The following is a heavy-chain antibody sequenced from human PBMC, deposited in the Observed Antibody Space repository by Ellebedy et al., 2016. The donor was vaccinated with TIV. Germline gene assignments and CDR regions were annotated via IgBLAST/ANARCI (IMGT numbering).Heavy chain of an antibody. CDR1: GGSISSSSYY. D-gene: IGHD3-22*01. CDR2: IYYSGST. Sequence: MPGGSLRLSCTVSGGSISSSSYYWGWIRQPPGKGLEWIGSIYYSGSTYYNPSLKSRVTISVDTSKNQFSLKLSSVTAADTAVYYCARTLYYYESSGYLGENWFDPWGQGTLVTVSS. V-gene: IGHV4-39*01. CDR3: ARTLYYYESSGYLGENWFDP. J-gene: IGHJ5*02.